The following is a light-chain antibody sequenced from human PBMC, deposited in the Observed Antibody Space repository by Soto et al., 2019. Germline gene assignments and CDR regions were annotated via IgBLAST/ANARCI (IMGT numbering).Light chain of an antibody. V-gene: IGLV2-8*01. J-gene: IGLJ1*01. CDR1: SSDVCGYNY. Sequence: QSSLTQPPSASGSPVQSVTISCTGTSSDVCGYNYFSWYQHHPGKAPKLMIYEVSKRPSGVPDRFSGSKSGNTASLTVSGLQAEDEAHYYCRSYAGRXNYVVGPRTKVXV. CDR3: RSYAGRXNYV. CDR2: EVS.